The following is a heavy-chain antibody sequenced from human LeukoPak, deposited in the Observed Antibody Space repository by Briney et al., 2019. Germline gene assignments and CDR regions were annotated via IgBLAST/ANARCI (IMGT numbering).Heavy chain of an antibody. CDR2: IYYSGNT. CDR1: GGSFSGYY. V-gene: IGHV4-39*01. CDR3: ARQTGSGLFILP. Sequence: SETLSLTCAVYGGSFSGYYWGWIRQPPGKGLEWIGSIYYSGNTYYNASLKSQVSISIDTSKNQFSLRLTSVTAADTAVYYCARQTGSGLFILPGGQGTLVTVSS. D-gene: IGHD3/OR15-3a*01. J-gene: IGHJ4*02.